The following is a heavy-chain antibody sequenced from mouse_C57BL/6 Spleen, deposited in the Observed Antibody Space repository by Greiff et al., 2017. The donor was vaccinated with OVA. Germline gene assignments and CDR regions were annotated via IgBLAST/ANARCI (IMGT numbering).Heavy chain of an antibody. CDR1: GYTFTSYW. CDR3: ARGVTGYAMDY. CDR2: IDPSDSYT. Sequence: QVQLKQPGAELVKPGASVKLSCKASGYTFTSYWMQWVKQRPGQGLEWIGEIDPSDSYTNYNQKFKGKATLTVDTSSSTAYMQLSSLTSEDSAVYYCARGVTGYAMDYWGQGTSVTVSS. D-gene: IGHD2-13*01. V-gene: IGHV1-50*01. J-gene: IGHJ4*01.